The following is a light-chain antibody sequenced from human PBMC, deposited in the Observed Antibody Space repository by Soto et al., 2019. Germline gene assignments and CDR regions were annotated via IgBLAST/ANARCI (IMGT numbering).Light chain of an antibody. J-gene: IGKJ5*01. Sequence: EIVFTQSPGTLSLSPGERATLSCRASQSISNNYLAWYQHKPGRAPRLLIYDAFKRASGFPDRFSGSGSGTDFTLTIRGLEPEDFAVYFCQHYGSSPPSIFGQGTRLEIK. CDR3: QHYGSSPPSI. CDR2: DAF. CDR1: QSISNNY. V-gene: IGKV3-20*01.